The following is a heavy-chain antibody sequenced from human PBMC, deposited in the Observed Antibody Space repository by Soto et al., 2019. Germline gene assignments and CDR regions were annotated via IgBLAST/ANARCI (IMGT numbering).Heavy chain of an antibody. D-gene: IGHD5-18*01. J-gene: IGHJ6*02. Sequence: EVQLVESGGGLVQPGGSLRLSCAASGFTFSSYWMSWVRQAPGKGLEWVANIKQDGSEKYYVDSVKGRFTISRDNAKNSLYLQMNSLRAEDTAVYYCARGSYGPYYYYYYGMDVWGQGTTVTVS. V-gene: IGHV3-7*03. CDR1: GFTFSSYW. CDR3: ARGSYGPYYYYYYGMDV. CDR2: IKQDGSEK.